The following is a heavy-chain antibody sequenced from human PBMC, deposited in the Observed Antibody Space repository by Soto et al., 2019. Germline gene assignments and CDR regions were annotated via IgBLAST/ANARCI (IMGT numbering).Heavy chain of an antibody. CDR3: ARDNRQLWSHLYIDY. CDR2: ISYDGSNK. Sequence: PGGSLRLSCAASGFTFSSYGMHWVRQAPGKGLEWVAVISYDGSNKYYADSVKGRFTISRDNSKNTLYLQMNSLRAEDTAVYYCARDNRQLWSHLYIDYWGQGTLVTVSS. CDR1: GFTFSSYG. J-gene: IGHJ4*02. D-gene: IGHD5-18*01. V-gene: IGHV3-30*03.